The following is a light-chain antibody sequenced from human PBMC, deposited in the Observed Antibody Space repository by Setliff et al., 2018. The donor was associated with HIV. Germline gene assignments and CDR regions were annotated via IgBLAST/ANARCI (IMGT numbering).Light chain of an antibody. V-gene: IGLV2-14*03. CDR1: SSDIGAYNY. J-gene: IGLJ1*01. CDR3: YSYTAGTSYV. Sequence: QSVLTQPASVSGSPGQSITISCTGTSSDIGAYNYVSWYQQYPGKAPKLVIYDVTIRPSGVSNRFSGSKSGNMASLTISGLQAEDEGDYYCYSYTAGTSYVFGGGTKVTVL. CDR2: DVT.